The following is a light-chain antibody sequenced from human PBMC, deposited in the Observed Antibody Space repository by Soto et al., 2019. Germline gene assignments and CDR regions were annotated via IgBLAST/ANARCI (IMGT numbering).Light chain of an antibody. CDR1: NSNIGAGYD. CDR3: QSYDSGLSGVV. V-gene: IGLV1-40*01. CDR2: GNT. J-gene: IGLJ2*01. Sequence: QAVVTQPPSVSGAPGQRVTISCTGSNSNIGAGYDVHWYQQLPGTAPKLLIYGNTNRPSGVPDRFSGSKSGTSASLAITGLQAEDEADYYCQSYDSGLSGVVFGGGTKLTVL.